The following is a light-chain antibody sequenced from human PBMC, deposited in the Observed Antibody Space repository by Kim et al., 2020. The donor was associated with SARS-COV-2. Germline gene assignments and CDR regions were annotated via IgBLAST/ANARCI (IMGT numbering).Light chain of an antibody. CDR1: QSIGTR. Sequence: IQMTQSPSSLAASVGDRVTIACRASQSIGTRLNWYQQRPGKAPKLLIYAASSLQSGVPSRFSGTGSGTDFTLTINSLQPEDFATYYGQQSYSTPWHTFGGGTKVDIK. CDR3: QQSYSTPWHT. J-gene: IGKJ4*01. CDR2: AAS. V-gene: IGKV1-39*01.